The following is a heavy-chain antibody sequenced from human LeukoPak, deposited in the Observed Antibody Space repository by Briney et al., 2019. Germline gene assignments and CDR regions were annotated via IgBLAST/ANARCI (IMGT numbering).Heavy chain of an antibody. J-gene: IGHJ5*02. V-gene: IGHV1-69*04. CDR3: ASRPLPPSPFDP. CDR1: GYTFTSYA. CDR2: IIPILGIA. Sequence: GASVKVSCKASGYTFTSYAISWVRQAPGQGLEWMGRIIPILGIANYAQKFQGRVTITADKSTSTAYMELSSLRSEDTAVYYCASRPLPPSPFDPWGQGTLVTVSS.